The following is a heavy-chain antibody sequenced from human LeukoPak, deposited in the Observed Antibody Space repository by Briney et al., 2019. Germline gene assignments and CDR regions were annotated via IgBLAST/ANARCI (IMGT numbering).Heavy chain of an antibody. CDR1: GGSFSGYY. D-gene: IGHD6-13*01. V-gene: IGHV4-34*01. CDR2: INHSGST. J-gene: IGHJ5*02. Sequence: SETLSLTCAVYGGSFSGYYWSWIRQPPGKGLEWIGEINHSGSTNYNPSLKSRVTISVDMSKNQFSLKLSSVTAADTAVYYCARLGPLAAAGAWFDPWGQGTLVTVSS. CDR3: ARLGPLAAAGAWFDP.